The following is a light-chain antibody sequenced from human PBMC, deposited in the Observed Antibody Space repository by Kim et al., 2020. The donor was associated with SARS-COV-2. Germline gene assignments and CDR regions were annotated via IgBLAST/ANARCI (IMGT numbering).Light chain of an antibody. V-gene: IGLV2-11*01. J-gene: IGLJ2*01. CDR3: CSYAGSYSKI. CDR1: SSDVGGYDY. CDR2: DVT. Sequence: GKSVTISCTGTSSDVGGYDYVSWYQQHPGKAPKLMIYDVTKRPSGVPDRFSGSKSGNTASLTISGLQAEDEGDYYCCSYAGSYSKIFGGGTQLTVL.